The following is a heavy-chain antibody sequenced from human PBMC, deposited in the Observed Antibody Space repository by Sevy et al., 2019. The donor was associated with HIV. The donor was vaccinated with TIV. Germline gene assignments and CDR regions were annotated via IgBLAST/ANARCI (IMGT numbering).Heavy chain of an antibody. CDR2: KCQGSDL. Sequence: GSLKPSCATPGFTPSGYQQSLNPQAPRKGPGGGSLHKCQGSDLFYADSVTGRFTHSRDNAKNSLYLQMNSVRSEDTAVYYCARDHVKDGDLGDYYYYAMDVWGQGTTVTVSS. CDR1: GFTPSGYQ. V-gene: IGHV3-11*01. CDR3: ARDHVKDGDLGDYYYYAMDV. J-gene: IGHJ6*02. D-gene: IGHD4-17*01.